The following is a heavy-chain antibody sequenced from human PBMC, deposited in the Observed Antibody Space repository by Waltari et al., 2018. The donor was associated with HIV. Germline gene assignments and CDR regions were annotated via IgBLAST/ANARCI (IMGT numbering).Heavy chain of an antibody. Sequence: QVQLQQWGAGLLKPSEPLSLTCAVYGGSFSGYYWSWIRQPPGKGLEWIGEINHSGSTNYNPSLKSRVTISVDTSKNQFSLKLSSVTAADTAVYYCARGGYYDSSGPFDYWGQGTLVTVSS. CDR3: ARGGYYDSSGPFDY. CDR1: GGSFSGYY. D-gene: IGHD3-22*01. J-gene: IGHJ4*02. CDR2: INHSGST. V-gene: IGHV4-34*01.